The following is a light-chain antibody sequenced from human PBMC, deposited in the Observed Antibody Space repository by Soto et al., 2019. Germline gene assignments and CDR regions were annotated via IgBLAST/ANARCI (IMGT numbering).Light chain of an antibody. CDR2: AAS. J-gene: IGKJ1*01. CDR1: QSISRD. V-gene: IGKV1-39*01. Sequence: DIQMTQSPSSLSASVGDRVTITCRASQSISRDLNWYQQKPGKAPNLLIYAASSLQSGVPSRFSGSGSATDFTLTISSLQPEDFATYYCQQSYTTPPTFGQGTKVDIK. CDR3: QQSYTTPPT.